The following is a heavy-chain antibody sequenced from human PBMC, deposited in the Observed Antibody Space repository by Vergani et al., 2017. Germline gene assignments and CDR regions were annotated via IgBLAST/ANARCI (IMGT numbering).Heavy chain of an antibody. V-gene: IGHV1-2*02. CDR3: ASLEGSGSYSHYYGMDV. J-gene: IGHJ6*02. D-gene: IGHD3-10*01. CDR1: GYTFTGYY. CDR2: INPNSGGT. Sequence: QVQLVQSGAEVKKPGASVKVSCKASGYTFTGYYMHWVRQAPGQGLEWMGWINPNSGGTNYAQKFQGRVTMTRDTSISTAYMELSSLRSEDTAVYYCASLEGSGSYSHYYGMDVWGQGTTVTVSS.